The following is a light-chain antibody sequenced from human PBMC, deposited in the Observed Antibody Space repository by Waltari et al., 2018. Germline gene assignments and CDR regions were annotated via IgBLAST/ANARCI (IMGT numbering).Light chain of an antibody. V-gene: IGLV3-1*01. Sequence: SYELTQPPSVSVSPGQTASITCSGDKLGDKYACWYQQKPGQSPVLVIYQDSKRPSGMPERVSGSNSGNTATLTISGTQARDEADYYCQAWDSSSVVFGGGTKLTVL. J-gene: IGLJ2*01. CDR2: QDS. CDR1: KLGDKY. CDR3: QAWDSSSVV.